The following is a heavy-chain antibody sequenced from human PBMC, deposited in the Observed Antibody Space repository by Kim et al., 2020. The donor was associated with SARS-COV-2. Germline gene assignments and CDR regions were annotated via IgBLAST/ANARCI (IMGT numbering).Heavy chain of an antibody. CDR2: IRTSNGNA. Sequence: ASVKVSCKTSGYTFTSFGISWVRQAPGQGLEWMGWIRTSNGNANYAQNLQGRVTMTADTSTSTSYMELRGLRSDDTAMYYCGRDQDSNSLFDYWGQGTLVAVSS. V-gene: IGHV1-18*01. CDR1: GYTFTSFG. J-gene: IGHJ4*02. CDR3: GRDQDSNSLFDY. D-gene: IGHD6-6*01.